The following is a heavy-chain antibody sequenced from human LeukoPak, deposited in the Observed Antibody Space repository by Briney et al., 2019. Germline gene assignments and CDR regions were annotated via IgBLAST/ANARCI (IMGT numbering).Heavy chain of an antibody. CDR1: GFTFSSYW. V-gene: IGHV3-7*01. J-gene: IGHJ4*02. D-gene: IGHD5-18*01. CDR3: ARVREGYSYGFADY. Sequence: GGSLRLSCAASGFTFSSYWMSWGRQAPGKGLEWVAYIKQDGSEKYYVDSVKGRFTISRDNAKNSLYLQMNSLRAEDTAVYYCARVREGYSYGFADYWGQGTLVTVSS. CDR2: IKQDGSEK.